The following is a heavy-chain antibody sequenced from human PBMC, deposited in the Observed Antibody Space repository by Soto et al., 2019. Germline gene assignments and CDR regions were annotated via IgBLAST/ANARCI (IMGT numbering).Heavy chain of an antibody. D-gene: IGHD3-10*01. V-gene: IGHV4-34*01. CDR3: ARGYYGSGSYLVYFQH. J-gene: IGHJ1*01. Sequence: SETLSLTCAVYGGSFSGYYWSWIRQPPGKGLEWIGEINHSGSTNYNPSLKSRVTISVDTSKNQFSLKLSSVTAADTAVYYCARGYYGSGSYLVYFQHWGQGTLVTVSS. CDR2: INHSGST. CDR1: GGSFSGYY.